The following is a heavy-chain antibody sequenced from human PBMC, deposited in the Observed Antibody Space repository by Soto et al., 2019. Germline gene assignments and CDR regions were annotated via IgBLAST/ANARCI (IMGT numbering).Heavy chain of an antibody. CDR2: ISRSATYI. V-gene: IGHV3-21*01. CDR1: GFTFSSYS. D-gene: IGHD5-12*01. Sequence: EVQLVESGGGLVKPGGSLRLSCAASGFTFSSYSMNWVRQAPGKGLEWISSISRSATYIYYADSLKGRFTISRDNAKNSLYLQMNNLRADDTAVYDCARDRVYDSHDSHYYYGMDVLGQGTTVTVSS. CDR3: ARDRVYDSHDSHYYYGMDV. J-gene: IGHJ6*02.